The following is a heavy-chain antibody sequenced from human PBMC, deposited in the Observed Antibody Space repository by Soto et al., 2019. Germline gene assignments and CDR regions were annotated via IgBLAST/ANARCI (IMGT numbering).Heavy chain of an antibody. V-gene: IGHV1-69*01. CDR2: IIPMFGTA. CDR1: GGTFSRYA. CDR3: TRGWGHDSSDLYYAY. Sequence: QVQLVQSGAEVKKPGSSVKVSCKASGGTFSRYAISWVRQAPGQGLEWMGGIIPMFGTANYAQKFKGRVTITADESTSTAYMELRGLRSEDTAVYYCTRGWGHDSSDLYYAYWGQGTLVTVSS. J-gene: IGHJ4*02. D-gene: IGHD3-22*01.